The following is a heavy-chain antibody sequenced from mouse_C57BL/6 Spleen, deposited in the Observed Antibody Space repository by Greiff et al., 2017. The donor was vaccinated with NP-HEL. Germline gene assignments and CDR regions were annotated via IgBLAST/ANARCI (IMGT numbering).Heavy chain of an antibody. D-gene: IGHD2-2*01. CDR2: INPSSGDT. Sequence: VQLQQSGAELAKPGASVKLSCKASGYTFTSYWMHWVKQRPGQGLEWIGNINPSSGDTNYNQKFKDKATLTADKSSSTAYMQLSSLTYEDSAVYYCARSDGYDEYAMDYWGQGTSVTVSS. CDR1: GYTFTSYW. J-gene: IGHJ4*01. CDR3: ARSDGYDEYAMDY. V-gene: IGHV1-7*01.